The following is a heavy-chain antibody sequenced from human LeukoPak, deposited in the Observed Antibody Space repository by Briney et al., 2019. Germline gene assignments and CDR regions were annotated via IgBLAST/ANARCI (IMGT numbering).Heavy chain of an antibody. Sequence: GGSPRLSCAASGFTFSSYAMSWVRQAPGKGLEWVSAIGGDAVSTYYADSVKGRFSISRDNSKNTLYLQMNSLRADDTAVYYCAKDLWKADYWGQGTLVTVSS. V-gene: IGHV3-23*01. J-gene: IGHJ4*02. CDR1: GFTFSSYA. D-gene: IGHD3-3*01. CDR3: AKDLWKADY. CDR2: IGGDAVST.